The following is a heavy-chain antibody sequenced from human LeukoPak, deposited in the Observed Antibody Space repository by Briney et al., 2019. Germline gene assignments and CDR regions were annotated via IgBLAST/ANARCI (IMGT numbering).Heavy chain of an antibody. CDR3: ARVQDYYDSSGYADY. V-gene: IGHV5-51*01. CDR2: IYPGDSDT. CDR1: GYSFTSYW. D-gene: IGHD3-22*01. J-gene: IGHJ4*02. Sequence: GESLKISCKGSGYSFTSYWIGWVRQMPGKGLEWMGIIYPGDSDTTYSPSFQGQVTISADKSISTAYLQWSSLKASDTAMYYCARVQDYYDSSGYADYWGQGTLVTVSS.